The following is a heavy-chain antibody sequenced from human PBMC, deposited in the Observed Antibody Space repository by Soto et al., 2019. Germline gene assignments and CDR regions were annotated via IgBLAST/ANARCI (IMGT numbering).Heavy chain of an antibody. J-gene: IGHJ4*02. CDR3: ARYHINGWEFDY. CDR2: IKQDGSQN. V-gene: IGHV3-7*01. D-gene: IGHD6-19*01. Sequence: EVQLVESGGGLVQPGGALRLSCAASGFTFSNYWMCWVRQAPGKGLEWVASIKQDGSQNYYVGSVKGRFTTSRDNTKNSFYLQMNSLRAEDTAVYYCARYHINGWEFDYWGQGTLVTVSS. CDR1: GFTFSNYW.